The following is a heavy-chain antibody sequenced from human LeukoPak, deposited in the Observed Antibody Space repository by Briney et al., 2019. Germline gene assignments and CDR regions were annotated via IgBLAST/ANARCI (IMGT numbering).Heavy chain of an antibody. V-gene: IGHV3-66*02. CDR1: GLTVSSNY. D-gene: IGHD5-18*01. CDR2: IYSGGST. J-gene: IGHJ6*03. CDR3: AAAMLRNNYYYYYVDV. Sequence: PGGSLRLSCAASGLTVSSNYMSWVRQAPGKGLEWVSVIYSGGSTYYADSVKGRFTISRDNPKNTLYLQMNSLRAEDTAVYYCAAAMLRNNYYYYYVDVWGKGTTVTVSS.